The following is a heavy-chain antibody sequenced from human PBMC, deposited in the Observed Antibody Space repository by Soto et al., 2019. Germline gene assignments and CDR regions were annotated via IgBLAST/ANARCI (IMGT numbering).Heavy chain of an antibody. D-gene: IGHD2-15*01. J-gene: IGHJ6*02. V-gene: IGHV1-69*08. CDR3: ARERGCSGGSCYYGMDV. CDR1: GGTFSSYT. CDR2: IIPILGIA. Sequence: QVQLVQSGAEVKKPGSSVKVSCKASGGTFSSYTISWVRQAPGQGLEWMGRIIPILGIANYAQKFQGRVTISADKSTSTGYMELSSLRSEDTAVYYCARERGCSGGSCYYGMDVWGQGTTVTVSS.